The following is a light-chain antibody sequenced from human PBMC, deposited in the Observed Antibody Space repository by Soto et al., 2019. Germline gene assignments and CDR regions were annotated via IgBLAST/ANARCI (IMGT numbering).Light chain of an antibody. CDR2: EVS. Sequence: QSALTQHPSASGSPGQAGTISCTGTSSDVGGYNYVSWYQQHPGKAPNLMIYEVSKRPSGVPDRFSGSKSGNTASLTVSGLQPEDEADYYCSSYAGSNKSVFGTGTKVTV. CDR3: SSYAGSNKSV. J-gene: IGLJ1*01. CDR1: SSDVGGYNY. V-gene: IGLV2-8*01.